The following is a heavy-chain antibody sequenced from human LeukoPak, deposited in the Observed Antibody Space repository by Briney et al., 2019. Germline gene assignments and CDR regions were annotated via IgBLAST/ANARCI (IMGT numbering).Heavy chain of an antibody. CDR3: ARDYSSAWYQRPAGYFDL. V-gene: IGHV3-21*01. CDR2: ISSSSSYI. Sequence: GGSLRLSCAASGFTFSTYSMNWVRQAPGKGLEWVSSISSSSSYIYYADSVRGRFTISRDNAKNSLYLQMNSLRAEDSAVYYCARDYSSAWYQRPAGYFDLWGRGTLVTVSS. J-gene: IGHJ2*01. D-gene: IGHD6-19*01. CDR1: GFTFSTYS.